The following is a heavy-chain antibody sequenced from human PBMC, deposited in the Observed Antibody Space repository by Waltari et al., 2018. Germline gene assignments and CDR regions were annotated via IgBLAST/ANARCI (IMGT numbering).Heavy chain of an antibody. V-gene: IGHV2-5*02. Sequence: QITLKESGPTLVKPTQTLTLNCTFSGFSLSTTGVGVGWIRQPPGKALEWLALIYWDDDKRYSPSLKSRLTITKDTSKNQVVLTMTNMDPVDTATYYCAHSGARARGDYFQHWGQGTLVTVSS. CDR2: IYWDDDK. CDR1: GFSLSTTGVG. CDR3: AHSGARARGDYFQH. D-gene: IGHD6-6*01. J-gene: IGHJ4*02.